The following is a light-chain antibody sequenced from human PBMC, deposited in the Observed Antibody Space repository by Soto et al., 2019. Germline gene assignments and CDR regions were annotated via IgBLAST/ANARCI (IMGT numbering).Light chain of an antibody. V-gene: IGLV2-14*03. CDR3: GSYTSSSTVI. J-gene: IGLJ2*01. Sequence: QSALTQPASVSGSPGQSITISCTGTSSDVGGYNYVSWYQPHPGKAPKLMIYDVSNRPSGVSNRFSGSKSGNTASLTISGLQAEYEADYYCGSYTSSSTVIFGGGTKLTVL. CDR1: SSDVGGYNY. CDR2: DVS.